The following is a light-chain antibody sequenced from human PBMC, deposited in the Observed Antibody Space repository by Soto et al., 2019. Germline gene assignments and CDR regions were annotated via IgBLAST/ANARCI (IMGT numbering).Light chain of an antibody. CDR1: SSDVGGYDY. J-gene: IGLJ1*01. Sequence: QSVLTQPASVSGSPGLSVTISCTGTSSDVGGYDYVSWYQQHPGTAPKLILYEVNNRPSGVSNRFSGSKSGNTASLIISGLQTEDEANYYCSAYTTSNTLIFGTGTNVTVL. CDR3: SAYTTSNTLI. V-gene: IGLV2-14*01. CDR2: EVN.